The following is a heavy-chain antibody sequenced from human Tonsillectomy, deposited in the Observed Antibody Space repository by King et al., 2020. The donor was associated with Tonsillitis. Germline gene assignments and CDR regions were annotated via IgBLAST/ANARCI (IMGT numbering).Heavy chain of an antibody. CDR1: GFTFSRFN. J-gene: IGHJ5*02. V-gene: IGHV3-48*01. CDR2: IISTATTT. CDR3: ARRGDCSNTTRCPCDP. Sequence: EVQLVESGGGLVQPGGSLRLSCAASGFTFSRFNMNWVRQAPGKGLEWVSYIISTATTTYYADSVKGRFTISRDNAKDSLYLQMNSLRVEDTAVYYCARRGDCSNTTRCPCDPWGHGTLVTVSS. D-gene: IGHD2-2*01.